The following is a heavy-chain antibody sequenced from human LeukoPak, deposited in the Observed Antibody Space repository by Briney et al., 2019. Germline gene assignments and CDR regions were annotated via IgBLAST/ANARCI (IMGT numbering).Heavy chain of an antibody. CDR2: IVVGSGNT. CDR3: AALLSMGYFDY. Sequence: TSVKVSCKASGFTFTSSAVQWVRQARGQRLEWIGWIVVGSGNTNYTQKFQERVTITRDMSTSTAYMELSSLRSEDTAVYYCAALLSMGYFDYWGQGTLVTVSS. CDR1: GFTFTSSA. D-gene: IGHD2/OR15-2a*01. V-gene: IGHV1-58*01. J-gene: IGHJ4*02.